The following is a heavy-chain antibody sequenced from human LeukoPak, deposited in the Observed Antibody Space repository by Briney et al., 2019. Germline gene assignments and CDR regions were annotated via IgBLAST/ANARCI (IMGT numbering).Heavy chain of an antibody. CDR1: GGSFSGYY. J-gene: IGHJ6*03. CDR2: INHSGST. CDR3: ARGRVLYYGIWYYYMDV. D-gene: IGHD2-8*01. Sequence: SSETLSLTCAVYGGSFSGYYWSWIRQPPGKGLEWIGEINHSGSTNYNPSLKSRVTISVDTSKNQFSLKLSSVTAADTAVYYCARGRVLYYGIWYYYMDVWGKGTTVTVSS. V-gene: IGHV4-34*01.